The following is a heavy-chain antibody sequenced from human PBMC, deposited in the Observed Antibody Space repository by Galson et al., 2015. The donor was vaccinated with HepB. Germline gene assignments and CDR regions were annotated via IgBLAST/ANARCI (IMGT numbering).Heavy chain of an antibody. V-gene: IGHV3-30*18. CDR1: GFTFSSYG. CDR2: ISYDGSNK. J-gene: IGHJ4*02. Sequence: SLRLSCAASGFTFSSYGMHWVRQAPGKGLEWVAVISYDGSNKYYADSVKGRFTISRDNSKNTLYLQMNSLRAEDTAVYYCAKDRASRSYPGYWGQGTLLTVSS. CDR3: AKDRASRSYPGY. D-gene: IGHD1-26*01.